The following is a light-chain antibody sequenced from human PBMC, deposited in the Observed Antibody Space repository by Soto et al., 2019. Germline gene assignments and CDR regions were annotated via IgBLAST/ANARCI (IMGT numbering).Light chain of an antibody. CDR1: SSDVGGYNY. Sequence: LTQPASVSGAPGQSITISCTGTSSDVGGYNYVSWYQQHPGKAPKFMIYDVSNRPSGVSNRFSGSKSGNTASLTISGLQAEDEADYYCCSYTTSNTRQIVFGTGTKVTVL. J-gene: IGLJ1*01. CDR3: CSYTTSNTRQIV. V-gene: IGLV2-14*01. CDR2: DVS.